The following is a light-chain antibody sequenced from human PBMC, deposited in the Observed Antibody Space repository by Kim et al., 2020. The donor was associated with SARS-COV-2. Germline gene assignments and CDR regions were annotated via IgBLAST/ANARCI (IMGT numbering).Light chain of an antibody. J-gene: IGLJ2*01. CDR1: GNYIGSYDY. CDR2: EVH. CDR3: SSYAGRQSGL. V-gene: IGLV2-8*01. Sequence: GPSVLISRTGTGNYIGSYDYFSWYQQHPGKAPQLIIYEVHKRPSGVPDRFSGSKSGNTASLTVSGLRTEDEAHYYCSSYAGRQSGLFGGGTQLTVL.